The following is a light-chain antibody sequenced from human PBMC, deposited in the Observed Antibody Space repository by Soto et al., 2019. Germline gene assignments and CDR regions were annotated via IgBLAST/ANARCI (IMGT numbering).Light chain of an antibody. CDR3: QQYYIYPPWT. CDR1: QGISCY. CDR2: AAS. J-gene: IGKJ1*01. V-gene: IGKV1-8*01. Sequence: AIRMTQSPSSLSASTGDRVTITCRASQGISCYLAWYQQKPEKAPKLLIYAASTLQSGVPSRFSGSGSGTDFTLTISCLQSEDFATYYCQQYYIYPPWTFGQGTKVEMK.